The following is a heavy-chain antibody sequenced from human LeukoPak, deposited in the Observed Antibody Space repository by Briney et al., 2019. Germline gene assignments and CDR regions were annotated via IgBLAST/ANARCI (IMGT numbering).Heavy chain of an antibody. J-gene: IGHJ4*02. Sequence: SVKVSCKASGGTFSSYAISWVRQAPGQGLEWVGRIIPIFGTAKYAQKFQGRVAITTDESTSTAYMELSSLTSEDTAVYYCASDYSSSWQRSDYFDYWGQGTLVTVSS. CDR2: IIPIFGTA. CDR1: GGTFSSYA. V-gene: IGHV1-69*05. D-gene: IGHD6-13*01. CDR3: ASDYSSSWQRSDYFDY.